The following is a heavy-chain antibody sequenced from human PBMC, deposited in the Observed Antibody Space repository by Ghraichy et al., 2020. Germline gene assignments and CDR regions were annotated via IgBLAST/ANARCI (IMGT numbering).Heavy chain of an antibody. Sequence: ASVKVSCKASGYTFTGYYMHWVRQAPGQGLEWMGWINPNSGGTNYAQKFQGRVTMTRDTSISTAYMELSRLRSDDTAVYYCARVFVKVYYFDYWGQGTLVTVSS. D-gene: IGHD3-16*02. V-gene: IGHV1-2*02. J-gene: IGHJ4*02. CDR3: ARVFVKVYYFDY. CDR2: INPNSGGT. CDR1: GYTFTGYY.